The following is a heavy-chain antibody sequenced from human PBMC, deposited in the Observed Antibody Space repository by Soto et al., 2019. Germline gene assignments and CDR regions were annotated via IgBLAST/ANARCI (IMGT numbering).Heavy chain of an antibody. CDR3: AKPRLDGLRAYYYYGMDV. J-gene: IGHJ6*02. Sequence: PGGSLRLSCAASGFTVSSNYMSWVRQAPGKGLEWVSVIYSGGSTYYADSVKGRFTISRDNSKNTLYLQMNSLRAEDTAVYYCAKPRLDGLRAYYYYGMDVWGQGTTVTVSS. CDR1: GFTVSSNY. V-gene: IGHV3-53*01. CDR2: IYSGGST. D-gene: IGHD2-2*03.